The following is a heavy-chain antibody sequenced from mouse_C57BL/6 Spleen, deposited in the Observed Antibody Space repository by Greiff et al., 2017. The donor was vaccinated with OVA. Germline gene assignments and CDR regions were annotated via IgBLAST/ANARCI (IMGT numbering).Heavy chain of an antibody. Sequence: VQLQQPGAELVRPGSSVKLSCKASGYTFTSYWMAWVKQRPGQGLEWIGNIYPSDSETHYTQKFKDKATLTVDKSSSTAYMQLSSLTSEDSAVYYCARDYYGSWGAMDDWGQGTSVTVSS. CDR2: IYPSDSET. CDR1: GYTFTSYW. V-gene: IGHV1-61*01. CDR3: ARDYYGSWGAMDD. J-gene: IGHJ4*01. D-gene: IGHD1-1*01.